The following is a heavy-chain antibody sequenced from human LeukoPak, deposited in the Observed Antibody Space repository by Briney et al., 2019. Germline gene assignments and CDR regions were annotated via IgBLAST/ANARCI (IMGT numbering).Heavy chain of an antibody. Sequence: GGSLRLSCAASGFTFSSYAMSWVRQAPGKGLEWVSAISGSGGSTYYADSVKGRFTISRDNSENTLYLQMNSLRAEDTAVYYCAKIYDSSGYYYVPLFDYWGQGTLVTVSS. CDR3: AKIYDSSGYYYVPLFDY. D-gene: IGHD3-22*01. J-gene: IGHJ4*02. CDR2: ISGSGGST. CDR1: GFTFSSYA. V-gene: IGHV3-23*01.